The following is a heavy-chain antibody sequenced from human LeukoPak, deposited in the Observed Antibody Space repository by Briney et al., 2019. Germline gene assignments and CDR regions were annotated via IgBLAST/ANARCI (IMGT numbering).Heavy chain of an antibody. CDR1: GYTFTGYH. Sequence: GASVKVSCKASGYTFTGYHMHWVRQAPGQGLEWMGRINPNSGNTGYAQKFQGRVTMTRNTSISTAYMELSSLRSEDTAVYYCARVGPIVVVVAALNDWGQGTLVTVSS. J-gene: IGHJ4*02. CDR3: ARVGPIVVVVAALND. CDR2: INPNSGNT. V-gene: IGHV1-8*02. D-gene: IGHD2-15*01.